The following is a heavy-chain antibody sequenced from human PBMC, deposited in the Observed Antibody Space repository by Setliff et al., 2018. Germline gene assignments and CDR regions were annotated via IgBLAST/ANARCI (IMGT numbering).Heavy chain of an antibody. V-gene: IGHV4-4*07. CDR1: GGSISPHY. CDR3: ARGRGSGGNPLWY. Sequence: PSETLSLTCTVSGGSISPHYWSWIRQPAGKGLEWIGRVYNDGSTNYNPSLKSRLTMSVDTSQNQFSLKLRSVTAADTAVYYCARGRGSGGNPLWYWGQGTLVTVSS. CDR2: VYNDGST. D-gene: IGHD2-15*01. J-gene: IGHJ4*02.